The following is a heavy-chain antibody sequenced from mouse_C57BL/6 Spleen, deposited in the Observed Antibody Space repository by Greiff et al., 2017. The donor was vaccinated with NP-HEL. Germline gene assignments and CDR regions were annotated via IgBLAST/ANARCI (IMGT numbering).Heavy chain of an antibody. CDR2: IHPNSGST. J-gene: IGHJ1*03. D-gene: IGHD1-1*01. Sequence: VQLQQPGAELVKPGASVKLSCKASGYTFTSYWMHWVKQRPGQGLEWIGMIHPNSGSTNYNEKFKSKATLTVDKSSSTAYMQLSSLTSEDSAVYYCARHYGSSSYFDVWGTGTTVTVSS. V-gene: IGHV1-64*01. CDR3: ARHYGSSSYFDV. CDR1: GYTFTSYW.